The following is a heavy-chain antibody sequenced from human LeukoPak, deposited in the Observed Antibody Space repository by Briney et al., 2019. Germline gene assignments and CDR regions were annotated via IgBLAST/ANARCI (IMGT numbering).Heavy chain of an antibody. CDR3: AREGPETYNFDF. CDR2: TRPSSGRT. CDR1: GYTFTNYY. D-gene: IGHD1-14*01. V-gene: IGHV1-46*01. J-gene: IGHJ4*02. Sequence: ASVKVSCKTSGYTFTNYYMHWVRQAPGQGPEWMGITRPSSGRTSYPQKSQGRVTMTWDMSTSTFYMELSSLTSDDTAVYYCAREGPETYNFDFWGQGTLVTVSS.